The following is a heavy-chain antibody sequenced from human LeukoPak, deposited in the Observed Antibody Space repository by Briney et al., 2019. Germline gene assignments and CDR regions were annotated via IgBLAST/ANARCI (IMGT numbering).Heavy chain of an antibody. Sequence: SETLSLTCAVYGGSFSGYYWSWIRQPPGKGLEWIGEINHSGSTNYNPSLKSRVTISVDTSKSQFSLKLSSVTVADTAVYYCARGANSLRYFDYWGQGTLVTVSS. CDR3: ARGANSLRYFDY. J-gene: IGHJ4*02. CDR2: INHSGST. D-gene: IGHD4-23*01. V-gene: IGHV4-34*01. CDR1: GGSFSGYY.